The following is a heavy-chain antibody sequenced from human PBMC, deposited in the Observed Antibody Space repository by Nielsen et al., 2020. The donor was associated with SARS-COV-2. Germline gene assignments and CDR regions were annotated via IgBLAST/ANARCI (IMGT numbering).Heavy chain of an antibody. V-gene: IGHV3-23*01. D-gene: IGHD6-19*01. J-gene: IGHJ4*02. CDR3: AKEGYSSGHSDY. Sequence: GESLKISCAASGFTFSSYAMSWVRQAPGKGLEWVSAISGSGGSTYYADSVKGRFTISRDNSKNTLYLQMNSLRAEDTAVYYCAKEGYSSGHSDYWGQGTLVTVSS. CDR2: ISGSGGST. CDR1: GFTFSSYA.